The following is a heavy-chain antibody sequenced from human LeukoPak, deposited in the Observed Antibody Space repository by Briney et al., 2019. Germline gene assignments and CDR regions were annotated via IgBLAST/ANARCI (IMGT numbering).Heavy chain of an antibody. V-gene: IGHV3-30*01. J-gene: IGHJ3*02. CDR2: ISYDGSNK. CDR3: ARGPGPIAGAKNPFDI. Sequence: PGGSLRLSCAASGFTFSAYAMHWVRQAPGKGLEWVAVISYDGSNKYYADSVKGRFTISGDKSKDTLYLQMNSLRPEDTVVYYCARGPGPIAGAKNPFDIWGQGTMVTVSS. D-gene: IGHD1-26*01. CDR1: GFTFSAYA.